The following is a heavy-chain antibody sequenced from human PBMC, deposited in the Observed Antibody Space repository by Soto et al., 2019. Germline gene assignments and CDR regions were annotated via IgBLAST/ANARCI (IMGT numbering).Heavy chain of an antibody. CDR3: ASKGPTDVDWLFHFEF. D-gene: IGHD3-9*01. Sequence: QVQLVQSGAEVRKPGSSVNVSCTASGGTFSNYALSWVRQAPGQGLEWMGGIIRQFGTTNYAQKFQGRVSITADESTNTAYMELRSLTSEDTAVYYCASKGPTDVDWLFHFEFWGQGTPVTVSS. V-gene: IGHV1-69*01. J-gene: IGHJ4*02. CDR2: IIRQFGTT. CDR1: GGTFSNYA.